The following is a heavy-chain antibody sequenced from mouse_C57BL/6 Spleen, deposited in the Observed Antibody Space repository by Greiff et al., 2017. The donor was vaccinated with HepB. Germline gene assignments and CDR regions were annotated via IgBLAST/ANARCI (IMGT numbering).Heavy chain of an antibody. J-gene: IGHJ1*03. CDR2: IYPRDGST. V-gene: IGHV1-78*01. CDR1: GYTFTDHT. Sequence: VQLQQSDAELVKPGASVKISCKVSGYTFTDHTIHWMKQRPEQGLEWIGYIYPRDGSTKYNEKFKGKATLTADKSSSTTYMQLNSLTSEDSALYFCAAYCYGSSWYFDVWGTGTTVTVSS. CDR3: AAYCYGSSWYFDV. D-gene: IGHD1-1*01.